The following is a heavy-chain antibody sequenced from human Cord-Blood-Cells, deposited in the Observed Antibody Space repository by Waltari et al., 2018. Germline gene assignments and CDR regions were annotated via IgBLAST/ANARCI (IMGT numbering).Heavy chain of an antibody. CDR3: AKGGQLANWYFDL. Sequence: EVQLVESGGGLVQRGRSLRLTCAASVFTFDAYAMHWVRQAPGKGLEWVSGISWNSGSIGYADSVKGRFTISRDNAKNSLYLQMNSLRAEDTALYYCAKGGQLANWYFDLWGRGTLVTVSS. V-gene: IGHV3-9*01. CDR1: VFTFDAYA. CDR2: ISWNSGSI. D-gene: IGHD6-13*01. J-gene: IGHJ2*01.